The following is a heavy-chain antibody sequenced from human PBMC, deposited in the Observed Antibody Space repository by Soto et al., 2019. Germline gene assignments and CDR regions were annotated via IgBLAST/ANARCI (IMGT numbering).Heavy chain of an antibody. Sequence: GGSLRLSCAASGFSFSSYGMHWVRQAPGRGLEWVTVISNDGNRKYYVDSVKGRFTISRDNAKNSLYLQMNSLRAEDTAVYYCARARDTNYVYYYGMDVWGQGTTVTVSS. CDR3: ARARDTNYVYYYGMDV. CDR2: ISNDGNRK. V-gene: IGHV3-30*03. CDR1: GFSFSSYG. D-gene: IGHD4-4*01. J-gene: IGHJ6*02.